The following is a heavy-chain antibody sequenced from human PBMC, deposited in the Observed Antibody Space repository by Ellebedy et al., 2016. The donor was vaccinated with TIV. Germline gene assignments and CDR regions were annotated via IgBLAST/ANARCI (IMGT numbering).Heavy chain of an antibody. CDR3: TGGSSSRGYFDS. J-gene: IGHJ4*02. Sequence: GGSLRLXXAASGFTFSYHSMHWVRQAPGKGLEWVAVISHDGSNKYHAESVKGRFAISRDDSKNTLYLQMNTLRTEDTAVYFCTGGSSSRGYFDSWGQGTLVTVSS. D-gene: IGHD6-13*01. CDR2: ISHDGSNK. V-gene: IGHV3-30*09. CDR1: GFTFSYHS.